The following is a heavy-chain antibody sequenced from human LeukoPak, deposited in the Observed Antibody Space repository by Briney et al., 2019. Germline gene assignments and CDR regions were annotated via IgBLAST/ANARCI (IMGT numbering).Heavy chain of an antibody. J-gene: IGHJ4*02. CDR2: INPSGGST. D-gene: IGHD3-10*01. Sequence: ASVKVSCKASGYTFTSYYMHWVRQAPGQGLEWMGIINPSGGSTSYAQKFQGRVTMTRDTSISTAYMELSRLRSDDTAVYYCARSPLLWFGEYNFDYWGQGTLVTVSS. CDR3: ARSPLLWFGEYNFDY. CDR1: GYTFTSYY. V-gene: IGHV1-46*01.